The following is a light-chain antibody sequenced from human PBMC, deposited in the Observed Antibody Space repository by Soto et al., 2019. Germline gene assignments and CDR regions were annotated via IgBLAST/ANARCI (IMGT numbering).Light chain of an antibody. CDR3: AAWDDSLNGGV. V-gene: IGLV1-44*01. Sequence: QLVLTQPPSASGTPGQRVTISCSGSSSNIGSNTVNWYQQLPGTAPKLLIYSNNQRPSGVSDRFSGSKSATSASLAISGLQSEDEADYYCAAWDDSLNGGVFGGGTKLTVL. CDR2: SNN. J-gene: IGLJ3*02. CDR1: SSNIGSNT.